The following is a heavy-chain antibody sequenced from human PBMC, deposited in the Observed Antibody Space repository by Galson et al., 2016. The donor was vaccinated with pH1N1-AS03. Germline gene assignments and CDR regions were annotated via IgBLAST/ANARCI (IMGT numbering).Heavy chain of an antibody. J-gene: IGHJ4*02. CDR3: AREPWGSTQGEY. CDR2: IYGGGDT. V-gene: IGHV3-53*01. CDR1: GFTINNNY. D-gene: IGHD3-16*01. Sequence: CAASGFTINNNYMSWVRQAPGKGLEWVSVIYGGGDTFYAGSVKGRFTISRDNSKNTVYLQMNSLRVEDTAVYYCAREPWGSTQGEYWGQGTLVTVSS.